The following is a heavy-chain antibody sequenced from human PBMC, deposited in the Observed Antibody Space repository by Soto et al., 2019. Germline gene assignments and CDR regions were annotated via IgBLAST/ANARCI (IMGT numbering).Heavy chain of an antibody. J-gene: IGHJ5*02. V-gene: IGHV4-39*01. CDR3: TRHVGYTDSSRFDP. D-gene: IGHD6-13*01. CDR1: SGSISSGDFL. CDR2: IYFIGNT. Sequence: SETLSLTCPVPSGSISSGDFLCGWIRQPPGKGLEWIGSIYFIGNTHYNPSLKSRVTISVDRSKNRFSLKLSSVTAADTAVYYCTRHVGYTDSSRFDPWGQGTLVTVSS.